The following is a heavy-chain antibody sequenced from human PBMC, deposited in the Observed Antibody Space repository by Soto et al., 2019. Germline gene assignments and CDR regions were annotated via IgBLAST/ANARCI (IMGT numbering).Heavy chain of an antibody. CDR2: ITPLFRTV. CDR3: ARGPDLGDHGGWLDP. Sequence: HGQLVQSGAEVKKPGSSVKVSCKASGSTFSSYVISWVRRAPGQGPEWMGGITPLFRTVTYAQKFQGRLTITADASTSTAYMELSSLRSEDTAVYYCARGPDLGDHGGWLDPWGQGTQVTVSS. V-gene: IGHV1-69*01. CDR1: GSTFSSYV. J-gene: IGHJ5*02. D-gene: IGHD2-21*02.